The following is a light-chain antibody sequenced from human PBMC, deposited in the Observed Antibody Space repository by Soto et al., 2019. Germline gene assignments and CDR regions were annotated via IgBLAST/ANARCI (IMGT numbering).Light chain of an antibody. CDR1: QGIRND. J-gene: IGKJ2*01. CDR3: LQDHNYPHT. CDR2: TAS. V-gene: IGKV1-6*01. Sequence: AIQMTHSPSSLSASVGDRVTITCRASQGIRNDLGWYQQKPGKAPKLLIYTASTLQSGVPSRFSGSGFGTDFTLTISSLQPEDFATYYCLQDHNYPHTFGQGTKLEIK.